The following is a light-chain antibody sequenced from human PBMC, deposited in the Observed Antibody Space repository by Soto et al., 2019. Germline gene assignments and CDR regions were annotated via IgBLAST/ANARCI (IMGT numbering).Light chain of an antibody. V-gene: IGLV3-21*04. CDR1: NIGSKS. CDR2: YDS. CDR3: QVWDSSSDPYVV. Sequence: SYELTQPPSVSVAPGKTARFTCGGNNIGSKSVHWYQQKPGQAPVLVIYYDSDRPSGIPERFSGSNSGNTATLTISRVEAGDEADYYCQVWDSSSDPYVVFGGGTKVTVL. J-gene: IGLJ2*01.